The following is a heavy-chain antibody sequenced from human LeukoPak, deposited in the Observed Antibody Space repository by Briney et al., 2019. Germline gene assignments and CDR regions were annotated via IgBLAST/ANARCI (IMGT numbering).Heavy chain of an antibody. D-gene: IGHD3-10*01. V-gene: IGHV3-23*01. J-gene: IGHJ4*02. CDR1: GFTFSSYA. CDR3: AKRFYGSGSFYGD. CDR2: ISHTGSDT. Sequence: SGGSLRLSCAASGFTFSSYAMSWVRQAPGKGLEGVSAISHTGSDTYYADSMKDRFSISRDNSKNTLYLQMDSLRAEDTALYYCAKRFYGSGSFYGDWGRGTLVTVSS.